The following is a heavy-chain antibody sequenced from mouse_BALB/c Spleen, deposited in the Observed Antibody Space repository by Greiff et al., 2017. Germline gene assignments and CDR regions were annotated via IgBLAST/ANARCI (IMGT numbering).Heavy chain of an antibody. D-gene: IGHD2-4*01. Sequence: EVKLMESGPGLVKPSQSLSLTCTVTGYSITSDYAWNWIRQFPGNQLEWLGYISYSGSTSYNPSLKSRISITRDTSKNQFFLQLNSVTTEDTATYYCARSDYDYDEGAWFAYWGQGTLVTVSA. J-gene: IGHJ3*01. CDR3: ARSDYDYDEGAWFAY. V-gene: IGHV3-2*02. CDR2: ISYSGST. CDR1: GYSITSDYA.